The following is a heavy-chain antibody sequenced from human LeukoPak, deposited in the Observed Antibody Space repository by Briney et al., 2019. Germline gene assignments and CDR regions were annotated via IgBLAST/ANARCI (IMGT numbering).Heavy chain of an antibody. D-gene: IGHD2-2*01. CDR3: ARRYDQLLNYYYYYMDV. V-gene: IGHV3-66*02. CDR2: IYIDART. Sequence: GGSLRLSCAASGYSVSKTYMTWVRQAPGKGLEWVSTIYIDARTYYADSVKGRFTLSRDYSKNTLFLQMNSLRAEDTAVYYCARRYDQLLNYYYYYMDVWGKGTTVTVSS. J-gene: IGHJ6*03. CDR1: GYSVSKTY.